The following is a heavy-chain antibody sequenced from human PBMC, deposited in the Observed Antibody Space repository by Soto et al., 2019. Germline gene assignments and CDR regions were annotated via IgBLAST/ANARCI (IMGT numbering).Heavy chain of an antibody. CDR3: ARGTIAVAGRFSFDY. D-gene: IGHD6-19*01. J-gene: IGHJ4*02. CDR1: GGSISSYY. V-gene: IGHV4-59*12. CDR2: IYYSGST. Sequence: PSETLSLTCTVSGGSISSYYWSWIRQPPGKGLEWIGYIYYSGSTNYNPSLKSRVTISVDTSKNQFSLKLSSVTAADTAVYYCARGTIAVAGRFSFDYWGQGTLVTVSS.